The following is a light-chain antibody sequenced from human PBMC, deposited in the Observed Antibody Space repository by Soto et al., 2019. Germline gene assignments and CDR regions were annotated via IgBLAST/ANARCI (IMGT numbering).Light chain of an antibody. J-gene: IGKJ5*01. CDR1: QSVSSN. Sequence: ELVLTQSPGTLSLSPGESATLSCRASQSVSSNLAWYQQKTGQAPRILIYDESTRATGIPDRLSGSGSGTELNLTINRLQSEDCAVYYCQKCNNWPSTFGQGTRLEIK. CDR3: QKCNNWPST. V-gene: IGKV3-15*01. CDR2: DES.